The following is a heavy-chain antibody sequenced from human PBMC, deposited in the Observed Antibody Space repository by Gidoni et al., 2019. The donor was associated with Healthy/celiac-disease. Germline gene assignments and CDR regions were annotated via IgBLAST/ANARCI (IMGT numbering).Heavy chain of an antibody. D-gene: IGHD6-6*01. J-gene: IGHJ4*02. CDR2: INPSGGST. CDR1: GSPFTSYY. V-gene: IGHV1-46*03. Sequence: QVQLVQSGAEVKKPGASVKVSCKASGSPFTSYYMHWVRQAPGQGLEWMGIINPSGGSTSYAQKFQGRVTMTRDTSTSTVYMELSSLRSEDTAVYYCARVSHDSKIAAREDYWGQGTLVTVSS. CDR3: ARVSHDSKIAAREDY.